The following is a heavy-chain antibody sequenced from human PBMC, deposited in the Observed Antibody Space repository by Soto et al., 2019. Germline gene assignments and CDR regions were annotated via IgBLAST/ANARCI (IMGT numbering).Heavy chain of an antibody. D-gene: IGHD3-22*01. CDR2: IYYSGST. V-gene: IGHV4-59*01. Sequence: SETLSLTCTVSGGSISSYYWSWIRQPPGKGLEWIGYIYYSGSTNYNPSLKSRVTISVDTSKNQFSLKLSSVTAADTAVYYCASLYYYDSSGYSPPAIVYWGQGTLVTVSS. CDR1: GGSISSYY. J-gene: IGHJ4*02. CDR3: ASLYYYDSSGYSPPAIVY.